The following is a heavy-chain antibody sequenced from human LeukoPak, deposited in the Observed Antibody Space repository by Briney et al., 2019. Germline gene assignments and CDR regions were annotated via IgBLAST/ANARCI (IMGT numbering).Heavy chain of an antibody. CDR1: GFTFSSYA. CDR2: ISYDGSNK. Sequence: GGSLRLSCAASGFTFSSYAMHWVRQAPGKGLEWVAVISYDGSNKYYADSVKGRFTISRDNSKNTLYLQMNSLRAEDTAVYYCASPSLGYDSSGYYSFDYWGQGTLVTVSS. D-gene: IGHD3-22*01. V-gene: IGHV3-30-3*01. J-gene: IGHJ4*02. CDR3: ASPSLGYDSSGYYSFDY.